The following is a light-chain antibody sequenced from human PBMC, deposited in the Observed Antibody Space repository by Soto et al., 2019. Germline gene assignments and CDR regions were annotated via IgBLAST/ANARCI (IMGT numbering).Light chain of an antibody. Sequence: QSALTQPASVSGPPGQSITISCTGTSSDVGGYNYVSWYQQHPGKAPKLMIYDVSNRPSGVSNRFSGSKSGNTASLTISGLHAEDEADYYCSSYTSSSTLEVFGTGTKVTVL. CDR1: SSDVGGYNY. J-gene: IGLJ1*01. CDR2: DVS. CDR3: SSYTSSSTLEV. V-gene: IGLV2-14*01.